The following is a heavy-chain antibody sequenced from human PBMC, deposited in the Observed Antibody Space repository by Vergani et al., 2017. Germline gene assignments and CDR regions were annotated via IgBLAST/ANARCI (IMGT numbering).Heavy chain of an antibody. CDR2: ISYDGSNK. Sequence: QVQLVESGGGVVQPGRSLRLSCAASGFTFSSYGMHWVRQAPGKGLAWVAVISYDGSNKYYADSVKGRFTISRDNSKNTLYLQMNSLRAEDTAVYYCAKERRGGLWFGKGNDYWGQGTLVTVSS. V-gene: IGHV3-30*18. CDR3: AKERRGGLWFGKGNDY. D-gene: IGHD3-10*01. CDR1: GFTFSSYG. J-gene: IGHJ4*02.